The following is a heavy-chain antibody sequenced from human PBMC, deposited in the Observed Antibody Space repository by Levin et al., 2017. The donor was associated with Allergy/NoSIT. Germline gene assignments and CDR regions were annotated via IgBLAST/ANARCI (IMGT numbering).Heavy chain of an antibody. CDR1: GYTFTSYW. CDR2: IYPTDSDT. V-gene: IGHV5-51*01. J-gene: IGHJ4*02. CDR3: ARALTEDYSSWYLDF. D-gene: IGHD6-13*01. Sequence: GESLKISCKASGYTFTSYWIGWVRQMPGKGLEWMGIIYPTDSDTKYSPSFQGQVTISADKSISTAYLQWSSLKASDTAMYYCARALTEDYSSWYLDFWGQGTLVTVSS.